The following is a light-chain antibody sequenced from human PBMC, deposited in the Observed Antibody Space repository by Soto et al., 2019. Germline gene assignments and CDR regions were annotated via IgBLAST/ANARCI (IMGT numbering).Light chain of an antibody. Sequence: QSVLTQPPSVSGAPGQRVTISCTGSSSNIGAGYDVHWYQQLPGTAPKLLIYGNSNRPSGVPDRFSGSKSGTSASLAITGLQAEEEADYYCQSDDSSLSVLFGAGTKLTVL. CDR3: QSDDSSLSVL. J-gene: IGLJ1*01. V-gene: IGLV1-40*01. CDR1: SSNIGAGYD. CDR2: GNS.